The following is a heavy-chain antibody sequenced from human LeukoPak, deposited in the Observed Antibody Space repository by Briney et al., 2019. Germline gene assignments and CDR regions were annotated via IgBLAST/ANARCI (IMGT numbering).Heavy chain of an antibody. V-gene: IGHV3-74*01. CDR2: VNNDGSST. J-gene: IGHJ4*02. CDR3: AKGGLRVTDY. D-gene: IGHD5/OR15-5a*01. CDR1: GFIFSNYR. Sequence: PGGSLRLSCAASGFIFSNYRMHWVRQAPGKGLVWVSRVNNDGSSTICADSVKGRFTISRDNAKNTLYLQMNSLRAEDTAVYYCAKGGLRVTDYWGQGTLVTVSS.